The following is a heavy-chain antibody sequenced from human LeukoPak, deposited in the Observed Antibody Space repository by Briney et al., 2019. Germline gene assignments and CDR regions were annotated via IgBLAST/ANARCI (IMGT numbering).Heavy chain of an antibody. J-gene: IGHJ4*02. CDR3: ARFIFGSGWAPFGY. CDR2: IYPGDSTT. CDR1: GYTFTTYW. D-gene: IGHD6-25*01. Sequence: GESLKISCKGSGYTFTTYWIGWVRQMPGKGLEWMGIIYPGDSTTRYSPSFQGQVTISADKSISPAYLQWSSLKASDTAMYYCARFIFGSGWAPFGYWGQGTLVTVSS. V-gene: IGHV5-51*01.